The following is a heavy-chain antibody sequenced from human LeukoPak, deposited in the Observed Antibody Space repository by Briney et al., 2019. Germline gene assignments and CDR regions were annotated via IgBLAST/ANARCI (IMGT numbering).Heavy chain of an antibody. CDR1: GFTFDDYA. V-gene: IGHV3-9*01. Sequence: GGSLRLSCAASGFTFDDYAMHWVRQAPGKGLEWVSGISWNSGSIGYADSVKGRFTISRDNAKNSLYLQMNSLRAEDTALYYCAKDPHQIWYSSSWGPAGFQHWGQGTLVTVSS. J-gene: IGHJ1*01. CDR3: AKDPHQIWYSSSWGPAGFQH. CDR2: ISWNSGSI. D-gene: IGHD6-13*01.